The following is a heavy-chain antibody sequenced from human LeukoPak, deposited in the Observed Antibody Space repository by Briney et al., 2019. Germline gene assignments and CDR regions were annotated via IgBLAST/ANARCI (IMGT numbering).Heavy chain of an antibody. Sequence: ASVKVSCKASGYTFTSYYMHWVRQAPGQGLEWMGIINPSGGSTSYAQKFQGRVTMTRDTSTSTVYMELSSLRSEDTAVYYCARGGGSYYGDRSWFDPWGQGTLVTVSS. V-gene: IGHV1-46*01. CDR2: INPSGGST. D-gene: IGHD1-26*01. CDR3: ARGGGSYYGDRSWFDP. J-gene: IGHJ5*02. CDR1: GYTFTSYY.